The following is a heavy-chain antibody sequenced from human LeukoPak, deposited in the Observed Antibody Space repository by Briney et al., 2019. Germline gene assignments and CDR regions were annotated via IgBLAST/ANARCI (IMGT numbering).Heavy chain of an antibody. D-gene: IGHD3-9*01. Sequence: EASVKVSCKASGYTFTGYYMHWVRQAPGQGLEWMGWINPNSGGTNYAQKFQGRVTMTRDTSISTAYMEVSRLRSDDTAVYYCARGGNYDILTGYDRNLDYWGQGTLVTVSS. V-gene: IGHV1-2*02. CDR3: ARGGNYDILTGYDRNLDY. CDR2: INPNSGGT. J-gene: IGHJ4*02. CDR1: GYTFTGYY.